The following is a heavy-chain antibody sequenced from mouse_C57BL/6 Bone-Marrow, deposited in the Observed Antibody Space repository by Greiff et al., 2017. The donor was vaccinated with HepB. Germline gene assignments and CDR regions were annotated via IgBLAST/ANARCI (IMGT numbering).Heavy chain of an antibody. J-gene: IGHJ4*01. CDR3: THYAGWAMDD. Sequence: EVQVVESGAELVRPGASVKLSCTASGFNIKDDYMHWVKQRPEQGLEWIGWIDPENGDTEYASKFQGKATLTADTSSNTAYLQLSSLASEDSSVYCCTHYAGWAMDDWGQGTSVTVSS. D-gene: IGHD1-2*01. V-gene: IGHV14-4*01. CDR1: GFNIKDDY. CDR2: IDPENGDT.